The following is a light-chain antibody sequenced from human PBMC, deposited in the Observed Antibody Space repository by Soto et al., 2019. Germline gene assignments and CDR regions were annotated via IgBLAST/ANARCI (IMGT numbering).Light chain of an antibody. CDR3: QQYGSSPRT. V-gene: IGKV3-20*01. Sequence: EIVLTQSPGTLSLSPGERATLSCRASQSVTSSYLAWYQQTPGQPPRLVMYAASTRATGIPDRFSGSGSGTDFTLTISRLEPEDFAVYYCQQYGSSPRTFGQGTKVDI. CDR1: QSVTSSY. CDR2: AAS. J-gene: IGKJ1*01.